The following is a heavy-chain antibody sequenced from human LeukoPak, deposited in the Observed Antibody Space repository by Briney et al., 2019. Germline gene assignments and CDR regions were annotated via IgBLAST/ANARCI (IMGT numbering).Heavy chain of an antibody. CDR3: ARRIPGSGQGFDP. CDR1: GFPFSSYA. CDR2: ISGSGGGT. J-gene: IGHJ5*02. Sequence: PGGSLRLSVAAPGFPFSSYAMSWFRQAPGKGLEWASTISGSGGGTYYADAMKGRFSISRDNSKNTLSLQMNSLRAEDTAVYYCARRIPGSGQGFDPWGQGTLVAVSS. V-gene: IGHV3-23*01. D-gene: IGHD3-10*01.